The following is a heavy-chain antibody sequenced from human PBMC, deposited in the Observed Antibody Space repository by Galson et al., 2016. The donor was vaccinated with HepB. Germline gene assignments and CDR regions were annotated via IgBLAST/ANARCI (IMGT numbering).Heavy chain of an antibody. CDR3: ARGGGMDV. CDR2: INKDGSQQ. CDR1: GFSISGRY. V-gene: IGHV3-7*03. Sequence: SLRLSCAASGFSISGRYMTWVRQAPGKGLEWVANINKDGSQQYYVDSVRGRFTISRDNAKNSLYLQMNSLRFEDSGVYYCARGGGMDVWGQGTTATVSS. J-gene: IGHJ6*02. D-gene: IGHD3-16*01.